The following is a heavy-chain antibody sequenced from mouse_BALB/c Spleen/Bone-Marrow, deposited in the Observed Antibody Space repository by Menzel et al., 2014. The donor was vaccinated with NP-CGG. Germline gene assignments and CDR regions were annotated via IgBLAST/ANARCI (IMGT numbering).Heavy chain of an antibody. CDR3: TSRTPYYDSRYYYTMDY. CDR1: GYTFTDYE. J-gene: IGHJ4*01. V-gene: IGHV1-15*01. D-gene: IGHD2-4*01. CDR2: IDPETGGT. Sequence: VQLQQSGAELVRPGASVTLSCKASGYTFTDYEMHWVKQTPVHGLEWIGAIDPETGGTADNQKFRGKATLTADKSSSTAYMELRSLTSEDSAVYYCTSRTPYYDSRYYYTMDYWGQEPRSPSPQ.